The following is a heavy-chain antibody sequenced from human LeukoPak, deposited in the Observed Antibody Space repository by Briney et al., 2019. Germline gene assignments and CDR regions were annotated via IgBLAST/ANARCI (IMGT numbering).Heavy chain of an antibody. CDR2: FDPEDGET. Sequence: ASVKVSCKVSGFTLTELSMHWVRPAPGKGLEWMGGFDPEDGETIYAQKFQGRVTMTEDTSTDTAYMELSSLRSGDTAVYYCATIWLYSSGLNWGQGTLVTVSP. D-gene: IGHD6-19*01. CDR3: ATIWLYSSGLN. J-gene: IGHJ4*02. CDR1: GFTLTELS. V-gene: IGHV1-24*01.